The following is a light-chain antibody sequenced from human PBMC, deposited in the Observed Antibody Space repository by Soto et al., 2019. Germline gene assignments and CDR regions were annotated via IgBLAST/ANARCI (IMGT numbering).Light chain of an antibody. CDR1: SSNIGAGYD. V-gene: IGLV1-40*01. CDR2: GNN. Sequence: QAVVTQPPSVSGAPGQRVTISCTGSSSNIGAGYDVHWYQQLPGTAPKLLIYGNNNRPSGVPDRLSGSKSGTSASLAIAGLQAEDEADYYCQSYDSSALVVFGGGTKVTVL. J-gene: IGLJ2*01. CDR3: QSYDSSALVV.